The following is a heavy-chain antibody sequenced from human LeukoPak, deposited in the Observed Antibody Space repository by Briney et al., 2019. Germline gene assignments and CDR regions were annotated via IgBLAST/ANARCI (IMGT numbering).Heavy chain of an antibody. V-gene: IGHV4-39*01. J-gene: IGHJ4*02. Sequence: SETLSLTCTVSGGSISSSSYYWGWIRQPPGKGLEWIGSIYYSGSTYYNPSLKSRVTISVDTSKNQFSLKLSSVTAADTAVYYCASQGRDCSTTSCYALWGQGTLVTVSS. CDR1: GGSISSSSYY. CDR2: IYYSGST. CDR3: ASQGRDCSTTSCYAL. D-gene: IGHD2-2*01.